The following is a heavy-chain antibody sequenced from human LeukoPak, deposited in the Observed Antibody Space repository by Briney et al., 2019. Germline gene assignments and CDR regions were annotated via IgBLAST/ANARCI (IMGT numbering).Heavy chain of an antibody. J-gene: IGHJ5*02. CDR3: ARARLYDSSGYYFHFGVTQNWFDP. CDR1: GGSISSSSYY. D-gene: IGHD3-22*01. V-gene: IGHV4-39*07. Sequence: PSETLSLTCTVSGGSISSSSYYWGWIRQPPGKGLEWIGSIYYSGSTYYNPSLKSRVTISVDTSKNQLSLKLSSVTAADTAVYYCARARLYDSSGYYFHFGVTQNWFDPWGQGTLVTVSS. CDR2: IYYSGST.